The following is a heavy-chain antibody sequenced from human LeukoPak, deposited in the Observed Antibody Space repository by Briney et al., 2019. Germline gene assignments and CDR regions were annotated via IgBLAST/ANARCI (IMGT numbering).Heavy chain of an antibody. Sequence: GGSLRLSCAASGFTFSSYAMSWLRQAAGKGLAWVSTISGRSGSTYCADSVKGRFTISRDNSKNTLYLQMNSLRDEDTAVYYCAKHRFESGGYHSTDWGQGTLVTVSS. CDR3: AKHRFESGGYHSTD. CDR2: ISGRSGST. D-gene: IGHD3-22*01. CDR1: GFTFSSYA. V-gene: IGHV3-23*01. J-gene: IGHJ4*02.